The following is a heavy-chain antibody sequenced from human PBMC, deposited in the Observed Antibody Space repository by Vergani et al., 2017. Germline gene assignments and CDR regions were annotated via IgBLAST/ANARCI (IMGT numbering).Heavy chain of an antibody. CDR2: IGKDGINT. D-gene: IGHD2-21*02. J-gene: IGHJ4*02. CDR1: GFTFSNFG. Sequence: QVHLVESGGGVVQPGRSLRLSCVVSGFTFSNFGMHWIRQAPGKGLEWLAYIGKDGINTRYRDAVKGRFTVSRDNSKDILYLQMDSLRSEDTALYYCAKYLRDSTDGLPDSWGPGTLVIVSS. V-gene: IGHV3-30*02. CDR3: AKYLRDSTDGLPDS.